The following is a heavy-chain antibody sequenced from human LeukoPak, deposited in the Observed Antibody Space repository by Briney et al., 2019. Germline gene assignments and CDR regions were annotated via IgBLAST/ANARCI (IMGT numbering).Heavy chain of an antibody. D-gene: IGHD5-18*01. CDR2: INPNSGGT. CDR3: ARPRGGYSYGYGYYFDY. J-gene: IGHJ4*02. CDR1: GYTFTGYY. V-gene: IGHV1-2*02. Sequence: ASVKVSCKASGYTFTGYYMHWVRQAPGQGLEWMGWINPNSGGTNYAQKFQGRVTITADKSTSTAYMELSSLRSEDTAVYYCARPRGGYSYGYGYYFDYWGQGTLVTVSS.